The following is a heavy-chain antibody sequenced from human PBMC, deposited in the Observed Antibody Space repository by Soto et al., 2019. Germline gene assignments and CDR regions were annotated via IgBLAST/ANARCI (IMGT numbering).Heavy chain of an antibody. CDR1: GGPISSYY. V-gene: IGHV4-59*07. Sequence: PTGALYLNCADSGGPISSYYWSWIRQPPGKGLEWIGYIYYIGNTNYNPSLKSRVTMSVDTSKNQFSLNVYSVTAADTAMYYCARGGHFDSSGYFLDCWGQGTLVTVSS. CDR2: IYYIGNT. CDR3: ARGGHFDSSGYFLDC. D-gene: IGHD3-22*01. J-gene: IGHJ4*02.